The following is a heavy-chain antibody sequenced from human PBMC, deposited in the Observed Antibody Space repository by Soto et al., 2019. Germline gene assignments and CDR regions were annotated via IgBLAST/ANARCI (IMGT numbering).Heavy chain of an antibody. Sequence: EVQLVESGGGLIQPGGSLRLSCAASGFTVSSNYMSWVRQAPGKGLEWVSVIYSGGSTYYADSVKGRFTISRDNSKNTLYLQMNSPRAEDTAVYYCAAGPSRFGDRYYYYGMDVWGQGTTVTVSS. V-gene: IGHV3-53*01. D-gene: IGHD3-10*01. CDR1: GFTVSSNY. CDR3: AAGPSRFGDRYYYYGMDV. J-gene: IGHJ6*02. CDR2: IYSGGST.